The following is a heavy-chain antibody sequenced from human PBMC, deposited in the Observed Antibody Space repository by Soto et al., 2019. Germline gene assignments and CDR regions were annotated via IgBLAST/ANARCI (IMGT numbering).Heavy chain of an antibody. D-gene: IGHD4-17*01. J-gene: IGHJ6*02. V-gene: IGHV3-30*18. CDR1: GFTFSTYG. Sequence: QVQLVESGGGEVQRGRSRTISCAVSGFTFSTYGMHWVRQTPGKGLERVAVISYDGTNKFYSDSVKGRFTISRDNFKNTLTLQMNSLRAEDTAVYSCAKDLQSYGDYDYYCYGMDVWGLGTRVTVSS. CDR3: AKDLQSYGDYDYYCYGMDV. CDR2: ISYDGTNK.